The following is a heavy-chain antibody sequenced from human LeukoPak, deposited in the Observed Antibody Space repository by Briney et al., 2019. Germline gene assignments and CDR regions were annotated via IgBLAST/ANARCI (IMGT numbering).Heavy chain of an antibody. CDR3: AKGSCFEVTTSFCYYYYMDV. CDR2: ISYDGSNK. J-gene: IGHJ6*03. D-gene: IGHD4-17*01. V-gene: IGHV3-30*04. Sequence: PGRSLRLSCAASGFTFSSYAMHWVRQAPGKGLEWVAVISYDGSNKYYADSVKGRFTISRDNSKNTLYLQMNSLRAEDTAVYYCAKGSCFEVTTSFCYYYYMDVWGKGTTVTVSS. CDR1: GFTFSSYA.